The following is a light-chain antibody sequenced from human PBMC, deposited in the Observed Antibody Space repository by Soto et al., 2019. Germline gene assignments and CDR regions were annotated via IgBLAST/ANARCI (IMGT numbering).Light chain of an antibody. Sequence: DIQMTQFPSTLSASVGDTVTITCRASQSISIWLAWYQQKPGKAPRLLIYDASTLESGVPPRFKGSGSGTDLTLTISSLQPDDFATYHSQQYDSYPLTFGGGTKVDIK. J-gene: IGKJ4*01. CDR3: QQYDSYPLT. CDR2: DAS. V-gene: IGKV1-5*01. CDR1: QSISIW.